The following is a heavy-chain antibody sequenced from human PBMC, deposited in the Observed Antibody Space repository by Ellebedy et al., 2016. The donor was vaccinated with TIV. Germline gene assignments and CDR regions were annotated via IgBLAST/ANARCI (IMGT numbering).Heavy chain of an antibody. CDR2: ISRATPAI. CDR1: GFSFSDYN. D-gene: IGHD2-8*02. V-gene: IGHV3-48*04. CDR3: ARDAGGTFYHGMDV. J-gene: IGHJ6*02. Sequence: PGGSLSLSCAASGFSFSDYNMNWVRQAPGKGLEWLSYISRATPAIFYSDSVRGRFTISKDNGKKSLFLQIDSLRAEDSAVYYCARDAGGTFYHGMDVWGQGTTVTVSS.